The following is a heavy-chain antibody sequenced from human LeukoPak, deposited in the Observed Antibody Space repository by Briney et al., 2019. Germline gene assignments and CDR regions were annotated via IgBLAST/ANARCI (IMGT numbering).Heavy chain of an antibody. CDR3: AKGGQYYFDY. V-gene: IGHV3-23*01. CDR1: GFTVSTNY. D-gene: IGHD1-26*01. CDR2: ISGGGGGT. Sequence: GGSLRLSCAASGFTVSTNYMSWVRQAPGKGLQWVSAISGGGGGTYYADSVKGRFTISRDNSKNTLYLQMNRLRAEDTAVYYCAKGGQYYFDYWGQGTLVTVSS. J-gene: IGHJ4*02.